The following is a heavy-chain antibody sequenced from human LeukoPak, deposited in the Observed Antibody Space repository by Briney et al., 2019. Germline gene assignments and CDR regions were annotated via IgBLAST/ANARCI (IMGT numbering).Heavy chain of an antibody. Sequence: GGSVRLSCAASGFTFSSYGMHWVRQAPGKGLEWVAVIWYDGSNKYYADSVKGRFTISRDNSKNTLYLQMNSLRAEDTAVYYCARSPISSWGIDYWGQGTLVTVSS. CDR3: ARSPISSWGIDY. CDR1: GFTFSSYG. J-gene: IGHJ4*02. CDR2: IWYDGSNK. V-gene: IGHV3-33*01. D-gene: IGHD6-13*01.